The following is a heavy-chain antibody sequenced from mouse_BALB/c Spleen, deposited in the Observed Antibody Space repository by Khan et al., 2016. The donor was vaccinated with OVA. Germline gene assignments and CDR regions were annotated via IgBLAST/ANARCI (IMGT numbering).Heavy chain of an antibody. J-gene: IGHJ4*01. D-gene: IGHD3-2*02. CDR2: IWNSGST. V-gene: IGHV2-6-4*01. CDR3: ARNFRGNYAKDY. CDR1: GFPLSRYI. Sequence: QVQLKQSGPGLVAPSQSLSITCTVSGFPLSRYIIHWVRQPPGKGLEWLGMIWNSGSTDYNSALKSRLSISKDNSKSHVFLKMNSLQTDDTAMYYCARNFRGNYAKDYGEQGTAVSVSS.